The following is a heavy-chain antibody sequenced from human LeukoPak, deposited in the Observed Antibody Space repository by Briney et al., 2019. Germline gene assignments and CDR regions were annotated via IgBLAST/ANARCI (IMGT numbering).Heavy chain of an antibody. Sequence: GGSLRLSCAASGFTFSSYSMNWVRQAPGKGLEWVSYISSSSSTIYYADSVKGRFTISRDNAKNSLYLQMNSLRAEDTAVYYCARGYYYDSSGYYYYFDYWGQGTLVTVSS. CDR3: ARGYYYDSSGYYYYFDY. J-gene: IGHJ4*02. CDR1: GFTFSSYS. CDR2: ISSSSSTI. D-gene: IGHD3-22*01. V-gene: IGHV3-48*01.